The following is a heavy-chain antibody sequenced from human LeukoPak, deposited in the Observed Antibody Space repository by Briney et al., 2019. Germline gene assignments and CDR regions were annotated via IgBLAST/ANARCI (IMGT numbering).Heavy chain of an antibody. CDR1: GYTFTAYY. CDR3: ARLDIYDSSGYLKTHFDY. V-gene: IGHV1-69*06. Sequence: SMKVSCKASGYTFTAYYIHWVRQAPGQGLEWMGGIIPIFGTANYAQKFQGRVTITADKSTSTAYMELSSLRSEDTAVYYCARLDIYDSSGYLKTHFDYWGQGTLVTVSS. CDR2: IIPIFGTA. J-gene: IGHJ4*02. D-gene: IGHD3-22*01.